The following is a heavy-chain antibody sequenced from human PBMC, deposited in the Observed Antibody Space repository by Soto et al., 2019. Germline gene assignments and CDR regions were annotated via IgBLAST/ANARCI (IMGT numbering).Heavy chain of an antibody. CDR3: ARDYYGSGRGRYYYYGMDV. J-gene: IGHJ6*02. Sequence: QVQLQESGPGLVKPSQTLSLTCTVSGGSISSGGYYWSWIRQHPGKGLEWIGYIYYSGSTYYNPSLKSRVTIPVDTSKNQFSLQLSSVTAADTAVYYCARDYYGSGRGRYYYYGMDVWGQGTTVTVSS. CDR1: GGSISSGGYY. D-gene: IGHD3-10*01. CDR2: IYYSGST. V-gene: IGHV4-31*03.